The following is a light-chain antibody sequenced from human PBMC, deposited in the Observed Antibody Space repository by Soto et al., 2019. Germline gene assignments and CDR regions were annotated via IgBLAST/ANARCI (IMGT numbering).Light chain of an antibody. Sequence: QSVLTQPPSASGTPGQRVTISCSGSSSNIGSNTVNWYQQLPGTAPKLLIYSNNQRPSGVPDRFSGSKSGTSASLAVSGLKSEAESGYYCAAWDDSLNGPVFGGGTKVPVL. CDR3: AAWDDSLNGPV. CDR1: SSNIGSNT. J-gene: IGLJ2*01. CDR2: SNN. V-gene: IGLV1-44*01.